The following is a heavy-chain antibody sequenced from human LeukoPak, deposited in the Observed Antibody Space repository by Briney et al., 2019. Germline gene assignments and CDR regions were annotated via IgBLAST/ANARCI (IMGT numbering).Heavy chain of an antibody. D-gene: IGHD3-22*01. V-gene: IGHV3-30*18. Sequence: GGSVRLSCAASGFTFSSYGMHWVRQAPGKGLEWVAVISYDGSNKYYADSVKGRSTISRDNSKNTLYLQMNSLRAEDTAVYYCAKEDYYYDSSGYSAFDYWGQGTLVTVSS. J-gene: IGHJ4*02. CDR3: AKEDYYYDSSGYSAFDY. CDR2: ISYDGSNK. CDR1: GFTFSSYG.